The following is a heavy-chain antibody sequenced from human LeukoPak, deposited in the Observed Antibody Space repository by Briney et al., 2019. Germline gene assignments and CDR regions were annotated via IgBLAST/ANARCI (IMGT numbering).Heavy chain of an antibody. J-gene: IGHJ5*02. D-gene: IGHD7-27*01. Sequence: SETLSLTCTVSGGSISSSSYYWGWIRQPPGKGLEWIGSIYYSGSTYYNPSLKSRVTISVDTSKNQFSLKLSSVTAADTAVYYCAANWGWWFDPWGQGTMVTVS. V-gene: IGHV4-39*07. CDR2: IYYSGST. CDR1: GGSISSSSYY. CDR3: AANWGWWFDP.